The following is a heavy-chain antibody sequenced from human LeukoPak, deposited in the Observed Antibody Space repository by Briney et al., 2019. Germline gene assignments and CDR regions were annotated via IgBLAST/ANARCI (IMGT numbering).Heavy chain of an antibody. V-gene: IGHV4-31*03. J-gene: IGHJ6*02. Sequence: SQTLSLTCTFSGASISIGGYYWTWIRQPPGGGLEWIGYIYYTGSVDYNPSLKSRLTISLDKSKNQFSLKLNSVTAADTAIYYCARDLSYYFGSGTSALDVWGQGTAVTVS. D-gene: IGHD3-10*01. CDR2: IYYTGSV. CDR1: GASISIGGYY. CDR3: ARDLSYYFGSGTSALDV.